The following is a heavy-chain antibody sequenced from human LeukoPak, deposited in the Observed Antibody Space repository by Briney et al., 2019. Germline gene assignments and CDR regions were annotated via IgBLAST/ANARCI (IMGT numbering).Heavy chain of an antibody. CDR2: IYYSGST. CDR3: ARDANPIPQNDFWSGYPRIGYMDV. CDR1: GGSISSYY. J-gene: IGHJ6*03. D-gene: IGHD3-3*01. V-gene: IGHV4-59*01. Sequence: SETLSLTCTVSGGSISSYYWSWIRQPPGKGLEWIGYIYYSGSTNYNPSLKSRVTISVDTSKNQFSLKLSSVTAADTAVYYCARDANPIPQNDFWSGYPRIGYMDVWGKGTTVTVSS.